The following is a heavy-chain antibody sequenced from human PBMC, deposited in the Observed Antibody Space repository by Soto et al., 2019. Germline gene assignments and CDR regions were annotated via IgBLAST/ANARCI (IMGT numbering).Heavy chain of an antibody. CDR1: GGSISSYY. J-gene: IGHJ6*03. D-gene: IGHD5-18*01. CDR3: ALLYGYPYYYYQLAV. Sequence: SETLSLTCTVSGGSISSYYWSWIRQPPGKGLEWIGYIYYSGSTNYNPSLKSRVTISVDTSKNQFSLKLSSVTAADTAVYYCALLYGYPYYYYQLAVWGKGSSVTGSS. V-gene: IGHV4-59*08. CDR2: IYYSGST.